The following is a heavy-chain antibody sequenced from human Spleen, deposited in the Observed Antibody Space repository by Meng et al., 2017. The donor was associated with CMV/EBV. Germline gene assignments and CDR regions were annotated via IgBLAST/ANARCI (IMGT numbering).Heavy chain of an antibody. Sequence: ASVKVSCKASGYTFTSYGISWVRQAPGQGLEWMGWISAYNGNTNYAQKLQGRVTMTTDTSTSTVYMELSSLRSEDTAVYYCARDQSDVPAPPLGHFQHWGQGTLVTVSS. D-gene: IGHD2-2*01. CDR1: GYTFTSYG. J-gene: IGHJ1*01. CDR3: ARDQSDVPAPPLGHFQH. V-gene: IGHV1-18*01. CDR2: ISAYNGNT.